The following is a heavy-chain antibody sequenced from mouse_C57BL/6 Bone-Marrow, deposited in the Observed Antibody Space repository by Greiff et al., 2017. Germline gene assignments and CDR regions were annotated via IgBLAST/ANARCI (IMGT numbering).Heavy chain of an antibody. Sequence: EVKLVESGGGLVKPGGSLKLSCAASGFTFSSYAMSWVRQTPEQRLEWVATISDGGSYTYYPDNVKGRFTISRDNAKNNLYLQMSQLTSEDTAMYYCARDDGDLVAYWGQGTLVTVSA. CDR3: ARDDGDLVAY. J-gene: IGHJ3*01. D-gene: IGHD2-13*01. CDR2: ISDGGSYT. CDR1: GFTFSSYA. V-gene: IGHV5-4*01.